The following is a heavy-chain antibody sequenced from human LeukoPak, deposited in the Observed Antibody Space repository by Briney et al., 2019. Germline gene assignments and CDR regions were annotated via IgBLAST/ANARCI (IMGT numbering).Heavy chain of an antibody. J-gene: IGHJ6*03. D-gene: IGHD2-8*01. CDR2: MNPNSGNT. Sequence: ASVKVSCKASGYTFTSYDINWVRQATGQGLEWMGWMNPNSGNTGYAQKFQGRVTITRNTPISTAYMELSSLRSEDTAVYYYARAGVDYYYYYMDVWGKGTTVTVSS. CDR1: GYTFTSYD. CDR3: ARAGVDYYYYYMDV. V-gene: IGHV1-8*03.